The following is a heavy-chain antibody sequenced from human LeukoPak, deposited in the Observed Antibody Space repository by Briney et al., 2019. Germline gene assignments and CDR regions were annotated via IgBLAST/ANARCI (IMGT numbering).Heavy chain of an antibody. CDR1: GFTVSSTY. V-gene: IGHV4-59*02. CDR2: IYYSGST. D-gene: IGHD6-13*01. Sequence: GSLRLSCAASGFTVSSTYMSWIRQPPGKGLEWIGYIYYSGSTNYNPSLKSRVTISVDTSKNQFSLKLSSVTAADTAVYYCARSITSSWYGDFQHWGQGTLVTVSS. J-gene: IGHJ1*01. CDR3: ARSITSSWYGDFQH.